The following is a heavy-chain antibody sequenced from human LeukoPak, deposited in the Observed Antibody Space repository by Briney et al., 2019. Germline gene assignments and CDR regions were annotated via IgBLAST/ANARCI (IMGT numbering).Heavy chain of an antibody. CDR2: IGIDSGNT. J-gene: IGHJ4*02. CDR1: GFTFSDYS. Sequence: GGSLRLPCAASGFTFSDYSMNWVRQAPGKGLEWISYIGIDSGNTNYADSVKGRFTISGDKAKNSLYLQMNSLRVEDTAVYYCARDYKCAFDNWGQGTLVTVSS. V-gene: IGHV3-48*01. CDR3: ARDYKCAFDN. D-gene: IGHD1-1*01.